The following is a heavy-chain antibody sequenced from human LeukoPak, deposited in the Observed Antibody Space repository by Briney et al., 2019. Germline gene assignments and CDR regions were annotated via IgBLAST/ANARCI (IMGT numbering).Heavy chain of an antibody. Sequence: WASVKVSCKASGYTFTGYYMHWVRQAPGQGLEWMGWINPNSGGTNYAQKFQGRVTMTRDTSISTAYMELSRLRSDDTAVYYCARDMETYSSSSPWFDPWGQGTLVTVSS. J-gene: IGHJ5*02. V-gene: IGHV1-2*02. CDR1: GYTFTGYY. CDR2: INPNSGGT. CDR3: ARDMETYSSSSPWFDP. D-gene: IGHD6-6*01.